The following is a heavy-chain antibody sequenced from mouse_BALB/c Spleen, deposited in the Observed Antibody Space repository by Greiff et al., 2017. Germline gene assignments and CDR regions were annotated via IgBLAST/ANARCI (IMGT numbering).Heavy chain of an antibody. CDR3: ARDSRFAY. CDR1: GYSFTDYI. V-gene: IGHV1-39*01. J-gene: IGHJ3*01. CDR2: INPYYGST. Sequence: VQLQQTGPELVKPGASVKISCKASGYSFTDYIMLWVKQSHGKSLEWIGNINPYYGSTSYNLKFKGKATLTVDKSSSTAYMQLNSLTSEDSAVYYCARDSRFAYWGQGTLVTVSA.